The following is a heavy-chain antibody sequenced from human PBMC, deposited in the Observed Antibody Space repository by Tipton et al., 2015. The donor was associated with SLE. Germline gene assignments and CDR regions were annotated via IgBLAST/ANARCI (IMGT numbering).Heavy chain of an antibody. CDR1: GGSISSHY. Sequence: LRLSCTVSGGSISSHYWSWIRQPPGKELEWIGYIYTSGSTHYNPSLKSRVTISGDTSKNQFSLKVSSVTAADTAIYYCARDRSGSGWYESAFEIWGQGTMVTGSS. CDR3: ARDRSGSGWYESAFEI. J-gene: IGHJ3*02. V-gene: IGHV4-4*08. CDR2: IYTSGST. D-gene: IGHD6-19*01.